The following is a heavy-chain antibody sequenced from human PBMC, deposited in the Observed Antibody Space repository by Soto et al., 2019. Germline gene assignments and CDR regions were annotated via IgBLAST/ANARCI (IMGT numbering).Heavy chain of an antibody. D-gene: IGHD6-6*01. V-gene: IGHV5-51*01. CDR1: GYSFTSYW. CDR2: IYPGDSDN. J-gene: IGHJ4*02. Sequence: GESLKISCKGSGYSFTSYWIGWVRQMPGKGLEGMGIIYPGDSDNRYSPSFQGQVTISADKSINTAYLQWSSLKASDTAMYYCATTEYSSSSWVYFDYWGQGTLVTVSS. CDR3: ATTEYSSSSWVYFDY.